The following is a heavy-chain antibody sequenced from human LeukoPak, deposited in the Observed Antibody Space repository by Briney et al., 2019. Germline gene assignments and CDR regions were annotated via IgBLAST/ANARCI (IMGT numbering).Heavy chain of an antibody. V-gene: IGHV1-2*02. CDR3: AVSRYQPLYVVDAFDI. CDR2: INPNSGGT. CDR1: GYTFTGYY. J-gene: IGHJ3*02. D-gene: IGHD2-2*02. Sequence: ASVKVSCKASGYTFTGYYMHWVRQAPGQGLEWMGWINPNSGGTNYAQKFQGRVTMTRDTSISTAYMELSRLRSDDTAVYYCAVSRYQPLYVVDAFDIWGQGTMVTVSS.